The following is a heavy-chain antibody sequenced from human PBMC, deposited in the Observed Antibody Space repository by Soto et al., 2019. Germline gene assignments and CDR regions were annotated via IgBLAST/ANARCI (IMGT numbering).Heavy chain of an antibody. Sequence: EVQLVESGGGLVKPGGSLTLSCAASGFTFSSYSMNWVRQAPGKGLEWVSSISSSSSYIYYADSVKGRFTISRDNAKNSLYLQMNSLRAEDTAVYYCASQQEGRSTDDYWGQGTLVTVSS. CDR1: GFTFSSYS. CDR3: ASQQEGRSTDDY. V-gene: IGHV3-21*01. D-gene: IGHD2-2*01. J-gene: IGHJ4*02. CDR2: ISSSSSYI.